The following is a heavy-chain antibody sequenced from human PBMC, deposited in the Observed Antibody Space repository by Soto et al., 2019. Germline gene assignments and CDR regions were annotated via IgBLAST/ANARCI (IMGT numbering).Heavy chain of an antibody. CDR1: GGSISSYY. V-gene: IGHV4-59*01. CDR3: ARENIAVAGEGKCYFDY. J-gene: IGHJ4*01. CDR2: IYYSGST. Sequence: PSETLSLTCTVSGGSISSYYWSWIRQPPGKGLEWIGYIYYSGSTNYNPSLKSRVTISVDTSKNQFSLKLSSVTAADTAVYYCARENIAVAGEGKCYFDYWGRGTLVTVSS. D-gene: IGHD6-19*01.